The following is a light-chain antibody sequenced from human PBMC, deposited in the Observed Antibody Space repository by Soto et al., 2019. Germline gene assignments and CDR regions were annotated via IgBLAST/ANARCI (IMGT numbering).Light chain of an antibody. J-gene: IGKJ1*01. CDR3: MQATQSHWT. Sequence: DVVMTQSPLPLPVTLGQPASISCRSSRSLVYSDGNTSLNWFQQRPGQPPRLLIYKVSDRFSGVPDRFSGSGTGTDFTLTISRVEAEDVGVYYCMQATQSHWTFGQGTKV. V-gene: IGKV2-24*01. CDR2: KVS. CDR1: RSLVYSDGNTS.